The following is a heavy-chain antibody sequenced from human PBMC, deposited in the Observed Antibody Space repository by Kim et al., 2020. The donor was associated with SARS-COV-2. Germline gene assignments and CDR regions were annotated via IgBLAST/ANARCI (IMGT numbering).Heavy chain of an antibody. J-gene: IGHJ2*01. CDR2: INHSGST. V-gene: IGHV4-34*01. Sequence: SETLSLTCAVYGGSFSGYYWSWIRQPPGKGLEWIGEINHSGSTNYNPSLKSRVTISVDTSKNQFSLKLSSVTAADTAVYYCARGVYRSGDYVSLRYFDLWGRGTLVTVSS. D-gene: IGHD4-17*01. CDR1: GGSFSGYY. CDR3: ARGVYRSGDYVSLRYFDL.